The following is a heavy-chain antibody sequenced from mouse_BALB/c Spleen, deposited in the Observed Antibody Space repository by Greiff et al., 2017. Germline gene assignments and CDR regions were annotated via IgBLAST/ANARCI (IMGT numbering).Heavy chain of an antibody. Sequence: DVMLVESGGGLVQPGGSLKLSCAASGFTFSSYGMSWVRQTPDKRLELVATINSNGGSTYYPDSVKGRFTISRDNAKNTLYLQMSSLKSEDTAMYYCVRDLLPFDYWGQGTTLTVSS. J-gene: IGHJ2*01. CDR3: VRDLLPFDY. CDR2: INSNGGST. V-gene: IGHV5-6-3*01. CDR1: GFTFSSYG. D-gene: IGHD1-1*01.